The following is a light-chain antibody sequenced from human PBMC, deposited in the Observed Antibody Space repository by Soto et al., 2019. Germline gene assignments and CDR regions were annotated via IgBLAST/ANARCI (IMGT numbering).Light chain of an antibody. V-gene: IGKV3D-15*01. Sequence: TQTVDPSVRDILXYRASQSVSSNLAWYQHKPCHSPRLLIYDPSTRATGIPARFSGSGSGTEFTLTISSLQPQDLATYYCHHHDSYAVTFGAGTKVDIK. CDR3: HHHDSYAVT. J-gene: IGKJ4*02. CDR2: DPS. CDR1: QSVSSN.